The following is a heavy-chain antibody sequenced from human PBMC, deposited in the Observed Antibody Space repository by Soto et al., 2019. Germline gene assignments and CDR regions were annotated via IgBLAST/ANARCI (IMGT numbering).Heavy chain of an antibody. Sequence: QVVLEQSGGEVKKPGASVKVSCKASGYTFSGYSITWVRQAPGQGLEWMGRISGYNGNTNYARTLRGRLTLTTDTSTRTAYMELRSLTADYTAVYYCARDVFCGGAPACPDMDVWGQGTTVTVSS. CDR1: GYTFSGYS. V-gene: IGHV1-18*04. CDR3: ARDVFCGGAPACPDMDV. CDR2: ISGYNGNT. J-gene: IGHJ6*02. D-gene: IGHD2-21*01.